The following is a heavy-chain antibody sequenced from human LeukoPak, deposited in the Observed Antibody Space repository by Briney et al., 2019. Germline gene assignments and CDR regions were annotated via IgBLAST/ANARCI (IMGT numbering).Heavy chain of an antibody. CDR3: AMESPSRAACPLPADY. Sequence: GGSLRLSCAASGFTFSSYAMSWVRQAPGKGLEWVSAISGSGGSTYYADSVKGRFTTSRDNSKNTLYLQMNSLRAEDTAVYYCAMESPSRAACPLPADYWGQGTLVTVSS. J-gene: IGHJ4*02. V-gene: IGHV3-23*01. CDR1: GFTFSSYA. D-gene: IGHD6-6*01. CDR2: ISGSGGST.